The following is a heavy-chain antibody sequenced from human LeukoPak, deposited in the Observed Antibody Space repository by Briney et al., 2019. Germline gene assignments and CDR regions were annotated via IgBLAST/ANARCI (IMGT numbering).Heavy chain of an antibody. V-gene: IGHV1-69*05. CDR1: GGTFSSYA. Sequence: GASVMVSCKASGGTFSSYAISWVRQAPGQGLEWMGRIIPIFGTANYAQKFQGRVTITTDESTSTAYMELSSLRSEDTAVYYCARDRRGRGYSYGFGNWFDPWGQGTLVTVSS. CDR3: ARDRRGRGYSYGFGNWFDP. J-gene: IGHJ5*02. CDR2: IIPIFGTA. D-gene: IGHD5-18*01.